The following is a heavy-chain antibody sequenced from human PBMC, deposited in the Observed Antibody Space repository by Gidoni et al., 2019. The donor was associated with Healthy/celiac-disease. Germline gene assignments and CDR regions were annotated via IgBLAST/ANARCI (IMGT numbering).Heavy chain of an antibody. J-gene: IGHJ4*02. D-gene: IGHD4-17*01. CDR3: ARGGATVTTYTDY. V-gene: IGHV3-33*01. CDR2: IWYDGSNK. Sequence: HAPGKGLEWVAVIWYDGSNKYYADSVKGRFTISRDNSKNTLYLQMNSLRAEDTAVYYCARGGATVTTYTDYWGQGTLVTVSS.